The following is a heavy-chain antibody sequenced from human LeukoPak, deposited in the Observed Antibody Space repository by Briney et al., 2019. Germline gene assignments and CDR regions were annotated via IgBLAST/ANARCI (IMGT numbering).Heavy chain of an antibody. CDR2: IYYSGST. V-gene: IGHV4-39*07. CDR1: GGSISSSSYY. D-gene: IGHD3-10*01. CDR3: ASTPRRFRSGSYYQGSYYYMDV. Sequence: PSETLSLTCTVSGGSISSSSYYWGWIRQPPGKGLEWIGSIYYSGSTYYNPSLKSRVTISVDTSKNQFSLKLSSVTAADTAVYYCASTPRRFRSGSYYQGSYYYMDVWGKGTTVTVSS. J-gene: IGHJ6*03.